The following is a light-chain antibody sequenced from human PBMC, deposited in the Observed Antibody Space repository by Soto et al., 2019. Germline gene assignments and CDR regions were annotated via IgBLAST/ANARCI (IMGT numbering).Light chain of an antibody. CDR3: QVWDSISDHFV. J-gene: IGLJ1*01. CDR2: DDN. CDR1: NIGSKS. V-gene: IGLV3-21*02. Sequence: SYELTQSPSVSVAPGQKARISCGGNNIGSKSVHWFQQKPGQAPVLVVYDDNDRPSGIPERFSGSNSGNTATLTISRVEAGDEADYYCQVWDSISDHFVFGTGTKVTVL.